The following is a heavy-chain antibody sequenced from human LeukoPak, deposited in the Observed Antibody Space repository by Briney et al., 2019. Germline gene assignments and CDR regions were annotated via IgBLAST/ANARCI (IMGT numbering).Heavy chain of an antibody. J-gene: IGHJ4*02. CDR1: GNTLTGNY. CDR3: ARLVHSGVGEDDY. Sequence: ASVKVSCKGSGNTLTGNYLHWVRQAPGQGLEWMGWINPNSGGTNYAQKFQGRVTVTRDTSISTAYMELSRLKSDDTAVYYCARLVHSGVGEDDYWGQGTLVTVSS. V-gene: IGHV1-2*02. CDR2: INPNSGGT. D-gene: IGHD3-16*01.